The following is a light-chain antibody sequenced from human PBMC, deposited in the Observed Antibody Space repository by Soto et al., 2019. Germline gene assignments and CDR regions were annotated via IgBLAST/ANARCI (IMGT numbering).Light chain of an antibody. J-gene: IGLJ3*02. V-gene: IGLV2-14*01. CDR1: SSDVGGYNY. Sequence: QSALTQPASVSGSPGQSITISCTGTSSDVGGYNYVSWYQQHPGKVPKLLIYEVSNRSSGVSNRFSGSKSGNTASLTISGLQAEDEADYYCSSYTSTAALVFGGGTKLTVL. CDR2: EVS. CDR3: SSYTSTAALV.